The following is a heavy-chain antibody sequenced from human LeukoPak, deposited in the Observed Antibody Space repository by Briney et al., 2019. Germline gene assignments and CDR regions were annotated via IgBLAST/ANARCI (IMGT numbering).Heavy chain of an antibody. J-gene: IGHJ6*03. Sequence: ASVKVSCKASGYTLTDYYMHWVRQAPGQGLEWMAWINPNSGATIYAQNFQDRVTVTRDRSISTAYMELSSLRSDDTAVYYCARGRQTYYYYMDVWGKGTTVTVSS. CDR1: GYTLTDYY. V-gene: IGHV1-2*02. CDR2: INPNSGAT. CDR3: ARGRQTYYYYMDV.